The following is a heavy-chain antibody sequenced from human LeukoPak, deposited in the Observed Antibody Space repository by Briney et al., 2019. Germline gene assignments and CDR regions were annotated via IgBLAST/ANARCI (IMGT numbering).Heavy chain of an antibody. D-gene: IGHD6-19*01. CDR1: GFTVSTND. CDR2: IYTGGST. V-gene: IGHV3-66*01. Sequence: GGSLILSCAAPGFTVSTNDMSSVRQVSGKGLEWVSVIYTGGSTYHADSVKGRFTISRDNSKNMLYLQMNSLRAEDTAVYYCARSGYRSGWNWGQGTLVTVSS. J-gene: IGHJ4*02. CDR3: ARSGYRSGWN.